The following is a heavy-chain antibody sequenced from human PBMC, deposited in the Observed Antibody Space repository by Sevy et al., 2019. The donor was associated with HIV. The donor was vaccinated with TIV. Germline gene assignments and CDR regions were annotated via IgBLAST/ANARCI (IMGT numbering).Heavy chain of an antibody. J-gene: IGHJ5*02. CDR2: IGTAGDT. D-gene: IGHD5-18*01. Sequence: GGSLRLSCVVSGFTFSEYDMHWVRQGAGKGLEWVSGIGTAGDTYYPGSVKGRFTISRENAENSSYLQVSSLRAGDTAVYYCARGMGHSYGPPAGGFDPWGQGTLVTVSS. V-gene: IGHV3-13*01. CDR1: GFTFSEYD. CDR3: ARGMGHSYGPPAGGFDP.